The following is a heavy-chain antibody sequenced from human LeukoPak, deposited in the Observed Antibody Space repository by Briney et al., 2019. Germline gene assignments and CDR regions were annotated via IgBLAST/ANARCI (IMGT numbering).Heavy chain of an antibody. CDR1: GFTFSSYS. CDR3: ARGGDYDFWSGPNTFGY. J-gene: IGHJ4*02. Sequence: GGSLRLSCAASGFTFSSYSMNWVRQAPGKGLEWVSSISSSSSYIYYADSVKGRFTISRDNAKNSLYLQMNSLRAEDTAVYYCARGGDYDFWSGPNTFGYWGQGTLVTVSS. V-gene: IGHV3-21*01. CDR2: ISSSSSYI. D-gene: IGHD3-3*01.